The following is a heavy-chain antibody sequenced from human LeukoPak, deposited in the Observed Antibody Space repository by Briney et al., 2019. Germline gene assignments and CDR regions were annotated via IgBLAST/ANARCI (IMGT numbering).Heavy chain of an antibody. CDR3: ARDRDAFVFFDY. CDR2: IYYSGST. CDR1: GGPISSYY. Sequence: SETLSLTCTVSGGPISSYYWSWIRQPPGKGLEWIGYIYYSGSTNYNPSLKSRVTISVDTSKNQFSLKLSSVTAADAAVYYCARDRDAFVFFDYWGQGTLVTAAS. D-gene: IGHD3-16*01. V-gene: IGHV4-59*01. J-gene: IGHJ4*02.